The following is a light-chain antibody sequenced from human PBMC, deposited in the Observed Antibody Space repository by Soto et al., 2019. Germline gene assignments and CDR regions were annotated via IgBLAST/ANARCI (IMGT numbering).Light chain of an antibody. CDR3: QHYNNWPPWT. J-gene: IGKJ1*01. CDR2: RAS. V-gene: IGKV3-15*01. Sequence: EIVMTQSPATLSVSPGERATLSCRASQSVSNNLAWYQQKPGQPPRLLIYRASTRATGIPARFSGSGSGTEFTLTISSPQSEDFAVYYCQHYNNWPPWTFGQGTKVEIK. CDR1: QSVSNN.